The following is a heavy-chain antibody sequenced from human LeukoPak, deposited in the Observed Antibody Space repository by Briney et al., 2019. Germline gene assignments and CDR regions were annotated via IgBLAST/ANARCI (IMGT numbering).Heavy chain of an antibody. J-gene: IGHJ4*02. Sequence: PSETLSLTCTVSGGSISSGSYHWSWIRQPAGKGLEWIGRIYTSGSTNYNPSLKSRVTISVDTSKNQFSLKLSSVTAADTAVYYCARGNKWELLFDYWGQGTLVTVSS. CDR2: IYTSGST. D-gene: IGHD1-26*01. CDR3: ARGNKWELLFDY. CDR1: GGSISSGSYH. V-gene: IGHV4-61*02.